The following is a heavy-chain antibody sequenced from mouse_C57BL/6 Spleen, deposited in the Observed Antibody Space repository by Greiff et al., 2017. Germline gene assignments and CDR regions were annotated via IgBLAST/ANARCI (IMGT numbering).Heavy chain of an antibody. CDR1: GYAFSSSW. CDR3: ARSITTVVATSAMDY. D-gene: IGHD1-1*01. Sequence: VKLMESGPELVKPGASVKISCKASGYAFSSSWMNWVKQRPGKGLEWIGRIYPGDGDTNYNGKFKGKATLTADKSSSTAYMQLSSLTSEDAAVYFCARSITTVVATSAMDYWGQGTSVTVSS. J-gene: IGHJ4*01. V-gene: IGHV1-82*01. CDR2: IYPGDGDT.